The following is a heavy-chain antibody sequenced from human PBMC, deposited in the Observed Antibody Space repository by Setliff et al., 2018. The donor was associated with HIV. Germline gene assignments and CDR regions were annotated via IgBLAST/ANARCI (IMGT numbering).Heavy chain of an antibody. Sequence: GESLKISCAASGFTFSDYYMSWIRQAPGKGLEWVSGISGSGDSTFYAHSVKGRFTISRDNSRDTLYLEMNNLRAEDTALYYCAKDYTPTFWEYNWFDVWGQGTQVTVSS. CDR2: ISGSGDST. CDR1: GFTFSDYY. D-gene: IGHD3-16*01. J-gene: IGHJ5*02. V-gene: IGHV3-23*01. CDR3: AKDYTPTFWEYNWFDV.